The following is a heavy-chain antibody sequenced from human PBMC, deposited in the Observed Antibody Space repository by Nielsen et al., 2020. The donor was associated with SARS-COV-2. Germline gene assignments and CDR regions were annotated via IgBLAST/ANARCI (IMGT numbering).Heavy chain of an antibody. Sequence: GESLKISCAASGFTFSSYSMNWVRQAPGKGLEWVSSISSSSYIYYADSVKGRFTISRDNAKNSLYLQMNSLRAEDTAVYYCARDPYSSSWRRYYFDYWGQGTLVTVSS. CDR1: GFTFSSYS. D-gene: IGHD6-13*01. CDR2: ISSSSYI. V-gene: IGHV3-21*01. J-gene: IGHJ4*02. CDR3: ARDPYSSSWRRYYFDY.